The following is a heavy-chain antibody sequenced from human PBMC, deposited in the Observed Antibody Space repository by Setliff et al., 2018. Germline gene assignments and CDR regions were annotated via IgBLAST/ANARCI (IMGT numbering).Heavy chain of an antibody. Sequence: GGSLRLSCAASGFTFSSYAMHWVRQAPGKGLEWVAVISYDGSNKYYADSVKGRFTISRDNSKNTLYLQMNSLGAEDTAVYYCARAQAAYNWNYYVLGYWGQGTLVTVS. D-gene: IGHD1-7*01. CDR1: GFTFSSYA. CDR2: ISYDGSNK. V-gene: IGHV3-30*04. J-gene: IGHJ4*02. CDR3: ARAQAAYNWNYYVLGY.